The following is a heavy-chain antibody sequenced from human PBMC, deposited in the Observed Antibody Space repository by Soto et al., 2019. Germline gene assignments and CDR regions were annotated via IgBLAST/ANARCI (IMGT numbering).Heavy chain of an antibody. CDR1: GVIFSSDV. CDR3: ARESAVTGTGLDY. Sequence: PGGSMRLSCSASGVIFSSDVMHWVRQTPGKGLVWVSRIKTDGTTTSCADSVRGRFTISRDNAKNTLYLQMNSLRPEDTAVYYCARESAVTGTGLDYWGQGTLVTVSS. J-gene: IGHJ4*02. V-gene: IGHV3-74*01. D-gene: IGHD6-19*01. CDR2: IKTDGTTT.